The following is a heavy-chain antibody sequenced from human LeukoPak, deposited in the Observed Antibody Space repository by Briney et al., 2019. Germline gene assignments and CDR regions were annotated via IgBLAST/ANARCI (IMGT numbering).Heavy chain of an antibody. J-gene: IGHJ3*02. D-gene: IGHD3-9*01. CDR2: IYSGGTK. V-gene: IGHV3-53*01. CDR3: ARGRYDYVFDI. CDR1: GSTVSTNC. Sequence: PGGSLRLSCAPSGSTVSTNCMICVRQPPRNWLEWVSVIYSGGTKHNPNSVKARFTISKDNSKNTPYLQMNSLRADDTAVYYCARGRYDYVFDIWGQGTMVTVSS.